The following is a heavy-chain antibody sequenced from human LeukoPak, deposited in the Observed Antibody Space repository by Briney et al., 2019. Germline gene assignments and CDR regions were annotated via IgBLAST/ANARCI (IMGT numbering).Heavy chain of an antibody. CDR2: INGIGDTT. J-gene: IGHJ5*02. Sequence: GGSLRLSCSASGFTFSIYVIHWVRQAPVQGLEYVSAINGIGDTTYYADSVKGRFTISRDNSKHTVYLQMSSLRVEDTAVYYCVKQEAETWGQGTLVSVSS. V-gene: IGHV3-64D*06. CDR1: GFTFSIYV. CDR3: VKQEAET.